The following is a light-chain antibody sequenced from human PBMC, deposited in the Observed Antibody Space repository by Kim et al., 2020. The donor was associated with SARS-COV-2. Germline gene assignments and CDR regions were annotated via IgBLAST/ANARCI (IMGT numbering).Light chain of an antibody. CDR1: QGISNF. V-gene: IGKV1-27*01. J-gene: IGKJ1*01. CDR2: AAS. Sequence: DIQMTQSPSSLSASVGDRVTITCRASQGISNFLAWYQQRPGKVPKVLIYAASALQSGVPSRFSGSGSGTDFTLTISNLQPEDVATYYCQKYNSAPWTFGQGTKVDIK. CDR3: QKYNSAPWT.